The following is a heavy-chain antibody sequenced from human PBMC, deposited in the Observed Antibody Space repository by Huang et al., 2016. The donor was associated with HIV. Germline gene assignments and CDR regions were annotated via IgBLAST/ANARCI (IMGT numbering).Heavy chain of an antibody. D-gene: IGHD6-6*01. CDR1: GYTFTDSN. J-gene: IGHJ4*02. CDR3: ARDWSFGSSTSPAD. CDR2: INPKRGGT. Sequence: QVQLVQSGAEVKNPGASVRVSCQASGYTFTDSNIHWVRQAPGQGLEWMGWINPKRGGTIYAQGFQGRITMTRDTTISTVHMDLRRIQSDDTAVYFCARDWSFGSSTSPADWGQGTLVTVSS. V-gene: IGHV1-2*02.